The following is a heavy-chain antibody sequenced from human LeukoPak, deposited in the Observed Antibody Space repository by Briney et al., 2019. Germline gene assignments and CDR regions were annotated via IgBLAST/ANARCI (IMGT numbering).Heavy chain of an antibody. D-gene: IGHD2-15*01. Sequence: PSETLSLTCAVYGGSFSGYYWGWIRQPPGKGLEWIGSIYYSGSTYYNPSLKSRVTISVDTSKNQFSLKLSSVTAADTAVYYCARHGCSGGSCSRYYYYYYMDVWGKGTTVTVSS. CDR1: GGSFSGYY. J-gene: IGHJ6*03. CDR3: ARHGCSGGSCSRYYYYYYMDV. V-gene: IGHV4-39*01. CDR2: IYYSGST.